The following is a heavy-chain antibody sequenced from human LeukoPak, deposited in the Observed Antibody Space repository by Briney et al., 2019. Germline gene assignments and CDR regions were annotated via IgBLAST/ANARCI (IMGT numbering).Heavy chain of an antibody. D-gene: IGHD3-10*01. J-gene: IGHJ6*04. V-gene: IGHV4-61*01. Sequence: SETLSLTCTVSGGSISSTSYYWSWIRQPPGKGLEWIGYIYYSGSTNYNPSLKSRVTISVDTSKNQFSLKLSSVTAADTAVYYCARDYYGSGFMDVWGKGTTVTVSS. CDR2: IYYSGST. CDR1: GGSISSTSYY. CDR3: ARDYYGSGFMDV.